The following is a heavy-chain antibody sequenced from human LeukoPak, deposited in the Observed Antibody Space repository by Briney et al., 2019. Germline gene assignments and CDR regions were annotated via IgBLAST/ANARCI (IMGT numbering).Heavy chain of an antibody. Sequence: ASVKVSCKASGYTFTDYGISWVRQAPGQGLEWMGWISAYSGNTNSAQTFQGRVTMTTDTSTSTAYMELRSLRSDDTAVYYCASDRWVLGATTPYFFDYWGQGTLVTVSS. CDR1: GYTFTDYG. CDR2: ISAYSGNT. CDR3: ASDRWVLGATTPYFFDY. D-gene: IGHD1-26*01. J-gene: IGHJ4*02. V-gene: IGHV1-18*01.